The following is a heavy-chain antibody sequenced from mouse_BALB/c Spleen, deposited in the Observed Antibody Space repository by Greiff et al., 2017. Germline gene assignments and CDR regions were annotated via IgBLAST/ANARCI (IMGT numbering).Heavy chain of an antibody. CDR2: ISSGSSTI. J-gene: IGHJ3*01. CDR1: GFTFSSFG. D-gene: IGHD4-1*01. Sequence: DVHLVESGGGLVQPGGSRKLSCAASGFTFSSFGMHWVRQAPEKGLEWVAYISSGSSTIYYADTVKGRFTISRDNPKNTLFLQMTSLRSEDTAMYYCARELAWFAYWGQGTLVTVSA. V-gene: IGHV5-17*02. CDR3: ARELAWFAY.